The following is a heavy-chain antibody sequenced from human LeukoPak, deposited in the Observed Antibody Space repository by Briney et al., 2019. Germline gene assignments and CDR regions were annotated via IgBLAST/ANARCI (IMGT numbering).Heavy chain of an antibody. J-gene: IGHJ3*02. Sequence: ASVKVSCKASGGTFSSYAISWVRQAPGQGLEWMGGIIPILGTANYAQKFQGRVTITADKSTSTAYMELSSLRSEDTAVYYCARGQLVPDAFDIWGQGTMVTVSS. CDR3: ARGQLVPDAFDI. D-gene: IGHD1-1*01. CDR2: IIPILGTA. V-gene: IGHV1-69*06. CDR1: GGTFSSYA.